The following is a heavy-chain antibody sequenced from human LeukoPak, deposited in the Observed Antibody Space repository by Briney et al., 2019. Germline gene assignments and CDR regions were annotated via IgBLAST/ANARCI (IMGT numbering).Heavy chain of an antibody. CDR3: ARETYYYGSGSPSPFDY. Sequence: SVKVSCKASGGTFSSYAISWVRQAPGQGGEWMGGIIPIFGTANYAQKFQGRVTITADKSTSTAYMELSSLRSEDTAVYYCARETYYYGSGSPSPFDYWGQGTLVTVSS. V-gene: IGHV1-69*06. D-gene: IGHD3-10*01. CDR1: GGTFSSYA. J-gene: IGHJ4*02. CDR2: IIPIFGTA.